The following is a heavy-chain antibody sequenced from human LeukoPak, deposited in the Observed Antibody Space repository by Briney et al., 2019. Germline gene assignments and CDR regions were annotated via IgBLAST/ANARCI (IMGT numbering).Heavy chain of an antibody. D-gene: IGHD3-22*01. Sequence: ASVKVSCKASGYTFAGYYMHWVRQAPGQGLQWMGMIDPSDGDATYAQNFQGRITMTRDMSTTTVYMEMSSLTYEDTAVYYCARVTASYDSSELDWGQGTLVTVSS. CDR1: GYTFAGYY. J-gene: IGHJ4*02. CDR2: IDPSDGDA. CDR3: ARVTASYDSSELD. V-gene: IGHV1-46*01.